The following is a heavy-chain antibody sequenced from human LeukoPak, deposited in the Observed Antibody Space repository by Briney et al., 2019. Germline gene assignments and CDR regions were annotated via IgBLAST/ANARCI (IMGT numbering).Heavy chain of an antibody. J-gene: IGHJ6*02. CDR3: AREGKLIAGYSSGGRGYYGMDV. CDR2: VSGSGGST. V-gene: IGHV3-23*01. D-gene: IGHD6-19*01. CDR1: GFTFSSYA. Sequence: GVSLRLSCAASGFTFSSYAMTWVRQAPGKGLEWVSGVSGSGGSTYYADSVKGRFTISRDNSKNTLSLQMSSLRAEDTAVYYCAREGKLIAGYSSGGRGYYGMDVWGQGTTVTVSS.